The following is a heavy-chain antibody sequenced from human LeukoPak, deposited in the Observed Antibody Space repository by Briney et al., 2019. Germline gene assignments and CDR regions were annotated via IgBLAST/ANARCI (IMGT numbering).Heavy chain of an antibody. J-gene: IGHJ4*02. CDR1: GYTFTVFY. V-gene: IGHV1-2*02. CDR3: ARSKVDTNDY. Sequence: ASVKVSCKASGYTFTVFYMHSVRQAPGQGLEWMGWINPNSGGTNYAQKFQGRVTMTRDTSISTVYMELSRRRSDDTAVYYCARSKVDTNDYWGQGTLVTSSS. CDR2: INPNSGGT. D-gene: IGHD2-15*01.